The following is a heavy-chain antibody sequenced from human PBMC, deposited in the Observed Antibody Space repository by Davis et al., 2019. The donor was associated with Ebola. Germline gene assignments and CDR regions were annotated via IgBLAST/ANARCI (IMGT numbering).Heavy chain of an antibody. CDR2: IYYSGST. D-gene: IGHD3-22*01. J-gene: IGHJ4*02. CDR1: GGSISSSY. CDR3: ARETYYYDSSGYSRGGFDY. Sequence: SETLSLTCTVSGGSISSSYWSWIRQPPGKGLEWIGNIYYSGSTNYNPSLNSRVTISVDPSKNQFSLKLSSVTAADTAVYYCARETYYYDSSGYSRGGFDYWGQGTLVTVSS. V-gene: IGHV4-59*01.